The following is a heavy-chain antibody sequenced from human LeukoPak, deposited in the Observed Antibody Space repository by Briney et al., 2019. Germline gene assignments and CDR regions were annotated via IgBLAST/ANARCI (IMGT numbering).Heavy chain of an antibody. CDR3: ARISAYGDYYFYY. CDR1: VFSLITSGMG. V-gene: IGHV2-70*01. CDR2: IDCDDDK. Sequence: ECGPTLVHPTQPLTLTSTFSVFSLITSGMGVSWIGQPPLKALEWLALIDCDDDKYYSTSLKTRLTISKSTFKNQVVLTMTNMDPVDTATYYCARISAYGDYYFYYWGQGTGATVSS. J-gene: IGHJ4*02. D-gene: IGHD4-17*01.